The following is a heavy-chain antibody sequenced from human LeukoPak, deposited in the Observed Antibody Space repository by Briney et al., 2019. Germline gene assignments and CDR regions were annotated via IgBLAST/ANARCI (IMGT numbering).Heavy chain of an antibody. Sequence: ASVKVSCKASGYTFTGYYMHWVRQAPGQGLEWKGWINPNSGGTNYAQKFQGRVTMTRDTSISTAYMELSRLRSDDTAVYYCARDLIAVAGFTDYWGQGTLVTVSS. D-gene: IGHD6-19*01. CDR2: INPNSGGT. CDR3: ARDLIAVAGFTDY. J-gene: IGHJ4*02. V-gene: IGHV1-2*02. CDR1: GYTFTGYY.